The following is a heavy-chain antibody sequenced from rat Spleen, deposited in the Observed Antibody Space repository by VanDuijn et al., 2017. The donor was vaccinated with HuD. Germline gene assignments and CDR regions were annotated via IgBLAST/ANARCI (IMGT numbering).Heavy chain of an antibody. J-gene: IGHJ2*01. CDR1: GFTFDNYG. V-gene: IGHV5-29*01. CDR2: ISYGDSFGHSST. Sequence: EVQLVESGGGLVQPGRSLKLSCAASGFTFDNYGMAWVRQAPTEGLEWVATISYGDSFGHSSTYYRDSVKGRFTISRDNAKSTLSLQMDSLRSEGTATYHCARVDTMGTEDYWGQGVMVTVSS. CDR3: ARVDTMGTEDY. D-gene: IGHD1-7*01.